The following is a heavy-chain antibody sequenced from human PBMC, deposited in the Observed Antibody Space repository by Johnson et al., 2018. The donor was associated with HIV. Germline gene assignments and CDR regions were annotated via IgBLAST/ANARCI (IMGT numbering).Heavy chain of an antibody. CDR3: ARERNMIVVDDDAFDI. CDR1: GFTLSSYV. Sequence: QMQLVESGGGVVQPGRSLRLSCAVSGFTLSSYVMHWVRQAPGKGLEWVAVMSYDGSNKYYADSVKGRFTISRDNSKNTLYLQMNSLRAEDTAVYYCARERNMIVVDDDAFDIWGQGTMVTVSS. CDR2: MSYDGSNK. J-gene: IGHJ3*02. V-gene: IGHV3-30-3*01. D-gene: IGHD3-22*01.